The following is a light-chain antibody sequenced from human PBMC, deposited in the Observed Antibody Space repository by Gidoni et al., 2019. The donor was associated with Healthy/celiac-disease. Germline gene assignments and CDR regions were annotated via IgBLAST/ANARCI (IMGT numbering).Light chain of an antibody. CDR3: MQALQTQLT. V-gene: IGKV2-28*01. CDR2: LGS. CDR1: QSLLHSNGYNY. J-gene: IGKJ4*01. Sequence: IVMTQSLLSLPVTPGEPASISCRSSQSLLHSNGYNYLDWYLQKPGQSPQLLIYLGSNRASGVPDRFSGSGSGTDFTLKISRVEAEDVGVYYCMQALQTQLTFGGGTKVEIK.